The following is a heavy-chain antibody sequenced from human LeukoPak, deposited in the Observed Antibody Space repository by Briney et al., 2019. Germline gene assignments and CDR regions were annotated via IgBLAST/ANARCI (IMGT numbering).Heavy chain of an antibody. J-gene: IGHJ4*02. Sequence: GGSLRLSCAASGFTFSSYAMSWVRQAPGKGLEWVSAISGSGGSTYYADSVKGRFTISRDNSKNTLYLQMNSLRAEGTAVYYCARDYKAANYYDSSGSPGDYWGQGTLVTVSS. CDR1: GFTFSSYA. V-gene: IGHV3-23*01. CDR2: ISGSGGST. CDR3: ARDYKAANYYDSSGSPGDY. D-gene: IGHD3-22*01.